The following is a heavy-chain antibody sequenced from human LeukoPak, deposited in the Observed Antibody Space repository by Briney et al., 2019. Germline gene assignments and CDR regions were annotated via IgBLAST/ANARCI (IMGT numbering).Heavy chain of an antibody. CDR1: GFTFSSYE. CDR3: ARDPLTGDIDY. Sequence: GGSLRLSCAASGFTFSSYEMNWVRQAPGKGLEWVSYISNSSSTIFYADSVKGRFTISRDNAKNSLYLQMNSLRAEDTAVYYCARDPLTGDIDYWGQGTLVTVSS. CDR2: ISNSSSTI. J-gene: IGHJ4*02. V-gene: IGHV3-48*03. D-gene: IGHD1-14*01.